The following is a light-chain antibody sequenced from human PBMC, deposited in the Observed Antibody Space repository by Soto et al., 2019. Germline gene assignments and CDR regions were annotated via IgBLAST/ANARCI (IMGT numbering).Light chain of an antibody. CDR1: QSVSSY. J-gene: IGKJ3*01. CDR3: QQRSNWPLT. CDR2: DAS. Sequence: EIVLTQSPATLSLSPGERATLSCRASQSVSSYLAWYQQKPGQAPRLLIYDASNRSTGIPARFSGSGSGTDFTLTISSLEPEAVAVYYCQQRSNWPLTFGPGTKVDI. V-gene: IGKV3-11*01.